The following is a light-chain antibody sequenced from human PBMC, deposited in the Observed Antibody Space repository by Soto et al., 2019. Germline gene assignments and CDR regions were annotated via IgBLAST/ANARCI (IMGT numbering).Light chain of an antibody. V-gene: IGLV2-14*01. CDR1: SSDVGGYNF. CDR3: GTWDSSLSAWV. CDR2: DVS. Sequence: QSALTQPASVSGSPGQSITISCTGTSSDVGGYNFVSWYQQYPGKAPKLMIYDVSNRPSGVSYRFSGSKSGNTASLTISGLQAEDEADYYCGTWDSSLSAWVFGTGTKVTVL. J-gene: IGLJ1*01.